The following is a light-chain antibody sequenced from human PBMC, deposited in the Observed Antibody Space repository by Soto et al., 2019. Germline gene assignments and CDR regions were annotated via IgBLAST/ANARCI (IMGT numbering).Light chain of an antibody. CDR1: HDISNN. CDR3: QQYHNLPGYT. Sequence: DIQMTQSPSSLSASVGDRVTITCQASHDISNNLNWYQQKPGKAPKLLIYDASKLETGVPSRFSGGGSVTDFTFTISILQPEDIATYYCQQYHNLPGYTFGQGTKLEIK. V-gene: IGKV1-33*01. J-gene: IGKJ2*01. CDR2: DAS.